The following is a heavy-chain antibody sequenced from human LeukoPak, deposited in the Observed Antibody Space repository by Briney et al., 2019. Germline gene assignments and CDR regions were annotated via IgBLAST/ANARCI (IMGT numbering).Heavy chain of an antibody. CDR3: ARSPVGYSYYYYMDV. V-gene: IGHV3-30*02. CDR2: IRYDGSNK. J-gene: IGHJ6*03. Sequence: GGSLRLSCAASGFTFSSYGMHWVRQAPGKGLEWVAFIRYDGSNKYYADSVKGRFTISRDNSKNTLYLQMNSLRAEDTAVYYCARSPVGYSYYYYMDVWGKGTTVTVSS. D-gene: IGHD5-18*01. CDR1: GFTFSSYG.